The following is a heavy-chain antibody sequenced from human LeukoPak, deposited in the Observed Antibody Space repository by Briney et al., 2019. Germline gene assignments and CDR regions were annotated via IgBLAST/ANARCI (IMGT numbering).Heavy chain of an antibody. CDR2: IRYDGSKE. D-gene: IGHD1-26*01. CDR3: AKDGGSWNFDY. CDR1: GFTFSSYG. J-gene: IGHJ4*02. Sequence: GGSLRLSCAASGFTFSSYGMNWVRQAPARGLEWVAFIRYDGSKEYYADSVKGGFTISRDNSQNTLYLLMNSLRAEDTAVYYCAKDGGSWNFDYWGQGTLVTVSS. V-gene: IGHV3-30*02.